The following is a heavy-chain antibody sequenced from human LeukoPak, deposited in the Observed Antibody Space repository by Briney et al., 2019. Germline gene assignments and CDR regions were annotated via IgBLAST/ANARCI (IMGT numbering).Heavy chain of an antibody. V-gene: IGHV3-30*02. CDR3: AKEMYYYDSSGYYPDY. CDR1: GFTFSSYG. Sequence: GGSLRLSGAASGFTFSSYGMHWVRQAPGKGLEWVAFIRYDGSNKYYADSVKGRFTISRDNSKNTLYLQMNSLRAEDTAVYYCAKEMYYYDSSGYYPDYWGQGTLVTVSS. J-gene: IGHJ4*02. CDR2: IRYDGSNK. D-gene: IGHD3-22*01.